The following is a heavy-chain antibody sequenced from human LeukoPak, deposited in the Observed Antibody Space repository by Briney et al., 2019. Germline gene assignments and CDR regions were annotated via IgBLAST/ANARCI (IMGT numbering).Heavy chain of an antibody. CDR2: IYYSGST. CDR1: GGSTSSYY. Sequence: KPSETLSLTCTVSGGSTSSYYWSWIRQPPGKGLEWLGYIYYSGSTNYNPSLKSRVTISVDTSKNQFSLKLSSVTAADTAVYYCARVGSYSGSPMSTWGQGTLVTVSS. J-gene: IGHJ4*02. CDR3: ARVGSYSGSPMST. D-gene: IGHD1-26*01. V-gene: IGHV4-59*01.